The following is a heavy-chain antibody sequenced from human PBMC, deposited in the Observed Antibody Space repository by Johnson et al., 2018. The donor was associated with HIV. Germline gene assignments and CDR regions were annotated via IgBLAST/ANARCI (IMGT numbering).Heavy chain of an antibody. J-gene: IGHJ3*02. CDR1: GFTFSNAW. Sequence: VQLVESGGGVVQPGRSLRLSCAASGFTFSNAWMSWVRQAPGKGLEWVGRIKSKTDGGTTDYAAPVKDRFTISRDDSKNTLYLQMNSLKTEDTAVYYCARDRLYSSGWYGTDAFDIWGQGTMVTVSS. CDR2: IKSKTDGGTT. CDR3: ARDRLYSSGWYGTDAFDI. V-gene: IGHV3-15*01. D-gene: IGHD6-19*01.